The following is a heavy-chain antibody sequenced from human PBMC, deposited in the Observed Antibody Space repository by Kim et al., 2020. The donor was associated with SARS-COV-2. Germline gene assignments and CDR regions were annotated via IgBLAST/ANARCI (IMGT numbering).Heavy chain of an antibody. V-gene: IGHV4-39*01. J-gene: IGHJ6*01. CDR2: IYYSGNT. CDR3: ARQAGRNYFYYNGMDV. D-gene: IGHD1-26*01. Sequence: SETLSLTCTVSGGSVNSVLYYWGWIRQPPGKELEWIGSIYYSGNTHYNPSLKSRVTISVDTPKNQFSLTLISVTAADTAVYYCARQAGRNYFYYNGMDV. CDR1: GGSVNSVLYY.